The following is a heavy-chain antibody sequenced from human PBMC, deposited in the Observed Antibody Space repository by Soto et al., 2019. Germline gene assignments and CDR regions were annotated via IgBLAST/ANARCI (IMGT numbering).Heavy chain of an antibody. D-gene: IGHD1-1*01. V-gene: IGHV4-4*07. Sequence: SETLSLTCTVSGGSISSYYWSWRGQPAGKGLEWIGRIYTSGSTNYNPSLKSRVTMSVDTSKNQFSLKLSSVTAADTAVYYCARLTTFWAGFDYWGQGTLVTVSS. CDR2: IYTSGST. CDR1: GGSISSYY. J-gene: IGHJ4*02. CDR3: ARLTTFWAGFDY.